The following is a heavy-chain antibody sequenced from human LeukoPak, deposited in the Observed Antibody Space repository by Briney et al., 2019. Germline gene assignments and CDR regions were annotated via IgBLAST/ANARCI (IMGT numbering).Heavy chain of an antibody. V-gene: IGHV3-74*01. J-gene: IGHJ4*02. CDR1: GFTLDDLW. Sequence: GGSLRLSCAASGFTLDDLWMHWVRQVPGKGLEWVSRSDGSGATFADSVRGRFTVSRDNAKNTLYLQMNSLRAEDTAVYYCARDDYNRLWGQGTLVTVSS. CDR3: ARDDYNRL. D-gene: IGHD4-11*01. CDR2: SDGSGA.